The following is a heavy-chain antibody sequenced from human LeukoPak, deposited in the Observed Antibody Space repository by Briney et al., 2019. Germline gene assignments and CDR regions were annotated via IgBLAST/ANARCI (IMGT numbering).Heavy chain of an antibody. V-gene: IGHV1-18*01. CDR3: ARDRSGYDFWSGQRFYFDY. Sequence: ASVKVPCKASGYTFTSYGISWVRQAPGQGLEWMGWISAYNGNTNYAQKLQGRVTMTTDTSTSTAYMELRSLRSDDTAVYYCARDRSGYDFWSGQRFYFDYWGQGTLVTVSS. J-gene: IGHJ4*02. CDR2: ISAYNGNT. D-gene: IGHD3-3*01. CDR1: GYTFTSYG.